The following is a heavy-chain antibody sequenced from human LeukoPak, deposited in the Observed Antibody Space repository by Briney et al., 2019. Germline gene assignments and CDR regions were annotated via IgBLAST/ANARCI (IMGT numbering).Heavy chain of an antibody. CDR3: ANSPWGVEWLSFDY. Sequence: GGSLRLSCAASGFTFSSYAMSWVRQAPGKGLEWVSAISGSCGSTYYADSVKGRFTISRDNSKNTLYLQMNSLRAEDTAVYYCANSPWGVEWLSFDYWGQGTLVTVSS. J-gene: IGHJ4*02. CDR2: ISGSCGST. D-gene: IGHD3-3*01. CDR1: GFTFSSYA. V-gene: IGHV3-23*01.